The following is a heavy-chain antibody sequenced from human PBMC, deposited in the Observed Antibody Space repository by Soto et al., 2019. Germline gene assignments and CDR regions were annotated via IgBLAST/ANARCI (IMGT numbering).Heavy chain of an antibody. V-gene: IGHV1-69*12. Sequence: QVQLVQSGAEVKKPGSSVKVACKASGGTFSSYAISWVRQAPGQGLEWMGGIIPIFGTANYAQKFQGRVTITADESTSTAYMELRSLRSEDTAVYYCAREDSGDDYVWFPPSYGMDVWGQGTTVTVSS. J-gene: IGHJ6*02. CDR1: GGTFSSYA. CDR2: IIPIFGTA. D-gene: IGHD3-16*01. CDR3: AREDSGDDYVWFPPSYGMDV.